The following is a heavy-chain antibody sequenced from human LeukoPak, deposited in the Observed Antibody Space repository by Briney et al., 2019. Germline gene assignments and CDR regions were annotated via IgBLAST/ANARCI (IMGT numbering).Heavy chain of an antibody. V-gene: IGHV4-34*01. D-gene: IGHD6-25*01. CDR2: INHSGST. Sequence: SETLSLTCAVYGGSFSGYYWSWIRQPPGKGLEWIGEINHSGSTNYNPSLKSRVTISVDTSKNQFSLKLSSVTAADTAVYYCARGLRQRLRTYYYYMDVWGKGTTVTVSS. J-gene: IGHJ6*03. CDR1: GGSFSGYY. CDR3: ARGLRQRLRTYYYYMDV.